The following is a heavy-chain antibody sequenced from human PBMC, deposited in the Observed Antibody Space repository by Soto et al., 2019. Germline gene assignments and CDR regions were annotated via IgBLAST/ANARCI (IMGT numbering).Heavy chain of an antibody. V-gene: IGHV4-31*03. CDR1: GDPVSSGSYY. CDR2: IYHTGST. CDR3: AAKLGTTHYFDF. J-gene: IGHJ4*02. D-gene: IGHD7-27*01. Sequence: QVQLQESGPGLVQPSQTLSLTSSVSGDPVSSGSYYWTWVRQHPGKGLEWIGYIYHTGSTYYNPSLQSRLIMSIDTSKNQFSLHLYSVTAADTAVYFCAAKLGTTHYFDFWGQGSLVAVSS.